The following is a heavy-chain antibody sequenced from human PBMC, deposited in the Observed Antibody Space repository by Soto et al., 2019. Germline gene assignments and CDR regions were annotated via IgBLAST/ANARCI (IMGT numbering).Heavy chain of an antibody. D-gene: IGHD2-8*01. Sequence: ASVKVSCKASGGTFSSYAISWVRQAPGQELEWMGGIIPIFGTANYAQKFQGRVTITADESTSTAYMELSSLRSEDTAVYYCARGGNCTNGVCYTSYYYGMDVWGQGTTVTVSS. CDR2: IIPIFGTA. V-gene: IGHV1-69*13. CDR1: GGTFSSYA. J-gene: IGHJ6*02. CDR3: ARGGNCTNGVCYTSYYYGMDV.